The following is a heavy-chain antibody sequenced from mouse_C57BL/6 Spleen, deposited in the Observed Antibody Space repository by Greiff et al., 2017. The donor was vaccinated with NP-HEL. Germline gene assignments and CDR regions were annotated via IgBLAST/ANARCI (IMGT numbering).Heavy chain of an antibody. CDR1: GFTFSSYA. CDR2: ISSGGDYI. D-gene: IGHD1-1*01. Sequence: EVMLVESGEGLVKPGGSLKLSCAASGFTFSSYAMSWVRQTPEKRLEWVAYISSGGDYIYYADTVKGRFTISRDNARNTLYLQMSSLKSEDTAMYYCTRETTVVEYYFDYWGQGTTLTVSS. V-gene: IGHV5-9-1*02. CDR3: TRETTVVEYYFDY. J-gene: IGHJ2*01.